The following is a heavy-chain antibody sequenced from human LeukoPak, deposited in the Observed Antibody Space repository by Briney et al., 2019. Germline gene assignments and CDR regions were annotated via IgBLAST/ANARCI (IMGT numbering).Heavy chain of an antibody. CDR2: IYYSGST. CDR3: ARENPSGYYNRPIDY. J-gene: IGHJ4*02. CDR1: GGSINSYY. D-gene: IGHD3-22*01. Sequence: PSETLSLTCTVSGGSINSYYWGWIRQPPEKGLEWIGYIYYSGSTTYNPSLKSRVTISVDTSKNQFSLKLSSVTAADTAIYYCARENPSGYYNRPIDYWGQGTLVTVSS. V-gene: IGHV4-59*01.